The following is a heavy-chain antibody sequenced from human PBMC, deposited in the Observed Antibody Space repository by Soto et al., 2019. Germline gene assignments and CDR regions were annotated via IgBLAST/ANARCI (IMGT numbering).Heavy chain of an antibody. D-gene: IGHD6-19*01. CDR1: GFTFSSFG. CDR3: AKDRGWSSADLDY. CDR2: ISYDGSNK. J-gene: IGHJ4*02. V-gene: IGHV3-30*18. Sequence: QVQLVESGGGVVQPGRSLRLSCAASGFTFSSFGMHWVRQAPGKGLEWVALISYDGSNKYYADSVKGRFTISRDKSKNTPYPQMNSLRAEDTAVYYCAKDRGWSSADLDYWGQGTLVTVSS.